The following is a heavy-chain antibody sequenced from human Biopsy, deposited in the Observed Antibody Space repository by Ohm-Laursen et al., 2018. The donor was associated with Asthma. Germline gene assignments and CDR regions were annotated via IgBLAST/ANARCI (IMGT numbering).Heavy chain of an antibody. J-gene: IGHJ4*02. CDR3: ARSDCGSGGYCYIPFYF. Sequence: SLRLSCTAFGFSFSNFAIHWVRQAPGKGLEWVGVISKGASTQDYADSVKGRFTISRDISKNTLYLQMNSLRAEDTAVYYCARSDCGSGGYCYIPFYFWGQGTLVTVSS. CDR1: GFSFSNFA. D-gene: IGHD2-21*02. V-gene: IGHV3-30*01. CDR2: ISKGASTQ.